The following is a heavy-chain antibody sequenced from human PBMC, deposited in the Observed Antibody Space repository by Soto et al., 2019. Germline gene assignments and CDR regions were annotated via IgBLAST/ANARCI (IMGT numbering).Heavy chain of an antibody. Sequence: SETLSLTCTLSGDSITWTSCYWGWIRQPPGKGLEWVGDVYYSGSTYYNPSLKSRLTMSIDTSKGQFSMNLSAVTAADTAIYYCGKGFYGSGGPDVWGPGTLVT. J-gene: IGHJ4*02. V-gene: IGHV4-39*01. CDR2: VYYSGST. CDR3: GKGFYGSGGPDV. D-gene: IGHD3-10*01. CDR1: GDSITWTSCY.